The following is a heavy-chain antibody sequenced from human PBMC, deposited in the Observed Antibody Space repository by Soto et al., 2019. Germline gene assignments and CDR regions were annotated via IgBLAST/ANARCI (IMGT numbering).Heavy chain of an antibody. CDR2: ITTMSSAK. V-gene: IGHV3-48*01. Sequence: EVRLVESGGSFVQPGGSLRLSCAASGFTFSSYSMIWVSQAPGKGLEWLSYITTMSSAKDYADSVKGRFTISRDNAKNSLYLQMSSLIAEDTAVYYCARDVDCACDHWGQGTLVTVSS. D-gene: IGHD3-9*01. CDR3: ARDVDCACDH. CDR1: GFTFSSYS. J-gene: IGHJ4*02.